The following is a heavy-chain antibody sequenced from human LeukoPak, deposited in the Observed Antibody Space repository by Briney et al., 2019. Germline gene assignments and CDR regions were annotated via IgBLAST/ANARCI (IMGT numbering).Heavy chain of an antibody. D-gene: IGHD6-19*01. CDR1: GESFSGNY. CDR2: INYSGSA. CDR3: ARAQEAVGIDY. J-gene: IGHJ4*02. Sequence: SETLSLTCAVYGESFSGNYWTWIRQPPGKGLKWIGEINYSGSANYNPSLKSRVTISVDTSKNQFSLKLSSVTAADTAVYYCARAQEAVGIDYWGQGTLVTVSS. V-gene: IGHV4-34*01.